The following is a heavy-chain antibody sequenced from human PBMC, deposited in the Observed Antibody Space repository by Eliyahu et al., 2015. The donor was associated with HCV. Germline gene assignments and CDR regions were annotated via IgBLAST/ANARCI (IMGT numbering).Heavy chain of an antibody. J-gene: IGHJ6*02. CDR1: GGSISSSSYY. CDR2: IYYSGST. V-gene: IGHV4-39*01. D-gene: IGHD3-3*01. Sequence: QLQLQESGPGLVKPSETLSLTCTVSGGSISSSSYYWGWIRXPPGKGLEWIGSIYYSGSTYYNPSLKSRVTISVDTSKNQFSLKLSSVTAADTAVYYCARHPPTYYDFWSGPRPGNYYYYGMDVWGQGTTVTVSS. CDR3: ARHPPTYYDFWSGPRPGNYYYYGMDV.